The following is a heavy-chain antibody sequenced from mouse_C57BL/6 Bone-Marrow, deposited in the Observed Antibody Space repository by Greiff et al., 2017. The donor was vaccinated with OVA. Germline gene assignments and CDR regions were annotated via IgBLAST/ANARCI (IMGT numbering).Heavy chain of an antibody. CDR2: IDPNSGGT. V-gene: IGHV1-72*01. Sequence: QVQLQQPGAELVKPGASVKLSCKASGYTFTSYWMHWVKQRPGRGLEWIGRIDPNSGGTKYNEKFKSKATLTVDKPSSTAYMQLSSLTSEDSAVYYCASPSNWDVWYFDVWGTGTTVTVSS. J-gene: IGHJ1*03. D-gene: IGHD4-1*01. CDR1: GYTFTSYW. CDR3: ASPSNWDVWYFDV.